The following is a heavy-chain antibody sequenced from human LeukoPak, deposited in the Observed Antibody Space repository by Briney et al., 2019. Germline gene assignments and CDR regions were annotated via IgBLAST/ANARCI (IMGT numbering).Heavy chain of an antibody. V-gene: IGHV3-30*04. D-gene: IGHD4-17*01. CDR3: AIYGDYDNCVGS. Sequence: GGSLRLSCGVSGISFKSYPMYWVRQAPGKGLEWVAVISYDGTKKYHADSVKGRFTISRDNSKNTLYLQMNSLRVEDTAVYYCAIYGDYDNCVGSWGQGALVTVSS. CDR1: GISFKSYP. CDR2: ISYDGTKK. J-gene: IGHJ5*01.